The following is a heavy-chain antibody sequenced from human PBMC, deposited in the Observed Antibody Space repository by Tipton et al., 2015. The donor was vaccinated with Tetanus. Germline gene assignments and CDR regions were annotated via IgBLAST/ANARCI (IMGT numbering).Heavy chain of an antibody. CDR3: ARDQGGGRVVRLNWFGP. CDR1: GGSISSGGYF. J-gene: IGHJ5*02. D-gene: IGHD6-6*01. CDR2: IYYSGDT. V-gene: IGHV4-31*03. Sequence: TLSLTCSVSGGSISSGGYFWNWIRQQPGKGPEWIGYIYYSGDTFYNPSLESRVTISVDTSKNQFSLNLRSVTAADTAVYYCARDQGGGRVVRLNWFGPWGQGTLVTVSS.